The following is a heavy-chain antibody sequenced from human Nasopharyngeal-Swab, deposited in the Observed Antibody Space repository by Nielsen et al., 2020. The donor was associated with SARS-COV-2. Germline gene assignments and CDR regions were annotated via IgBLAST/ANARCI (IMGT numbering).Heavy chain of an antibody. CDR2: IWYDGSNK. J-gene: IGHJ4*02. D-gene: IGHD6-13*01. Sequence: GESLKISCAASGFTFSSYGMHWVRQAPGKGLEWVAVIWYDGSNKYYADPVKGRFTISRDNSKNTLYLQMNSLRAEDTAVYYCARGGSSSWYYFDYWGQGTLVAVSS. V-gene: IGHV3-33*01. CDR1: GFTFSSYG. CDR3: ARGGSSSWYYFDY.